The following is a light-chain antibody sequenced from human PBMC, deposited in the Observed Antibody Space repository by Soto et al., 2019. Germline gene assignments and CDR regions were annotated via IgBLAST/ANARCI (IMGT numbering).Light chain of an antibody. CDR1: GSDIGGYNF. J-gene: IGLJ1*01. Sequence: QSALTQPPSASGSPGQSVTISCTGTGSDIGGYNFVSWYQQHPGKVPKLIIYEVNKRPSGFPNRFSVSKSGNTDSLTVSGLQADDEADYYWSSYAGTNNRYVFGTGAKLTVL. CDR3: SSYAGTNNRYV. V-gene: IGLV2-8*01. CDR2: EVN.